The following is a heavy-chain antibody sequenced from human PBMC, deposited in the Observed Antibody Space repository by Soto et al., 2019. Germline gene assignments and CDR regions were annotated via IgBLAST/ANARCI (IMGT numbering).Heavy chain of an antibody. CDR1: GGTFSSYA. CDR2: IIPIFGTA. D-gene: IGHD6-19*01. Sequence: SVKVSCKASGGTFSSYAISWVRQAPGQGLEWMGGIIPIFGTANYAQKFQGRFTITADKSTSTAYMELSSLRCEEKAEYYCASSGYSSGWPHFDYWGQGTLVTVSS. J-gene: IGHJ4*02. CDR3: ASSGYSSGWPHFDY. V-gene: IGHV1-69*06.